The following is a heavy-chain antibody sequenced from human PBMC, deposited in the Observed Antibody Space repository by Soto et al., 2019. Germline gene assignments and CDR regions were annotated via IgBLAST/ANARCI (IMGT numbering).Heavy chain of an antibody. CDR1: GFTFSNAW. V-gene: IGHV3-15*01. Sequence: GGSLRLSCAASGFTFSNAWMSWVRQAPGKGLEWVGRIKSKTDGGTTDYAAPGKGRFTISRDDSKNTLYLQMNSLKTEDTAVYYCTTGVDTAMVTWYYYYYYMDVWGKGTTVTVSS. J-gene: IGHJ6*03. D-gene: IGHD5-18*01. CDR3: TTGVDTAMVTWYYYYYYMDV. CDR2: IKSKTDGGTT.